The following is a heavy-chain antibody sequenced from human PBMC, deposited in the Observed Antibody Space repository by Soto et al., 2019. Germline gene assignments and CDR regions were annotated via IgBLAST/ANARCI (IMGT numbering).Heavy chain of an antibody. CDR3: AKSNWNNKWGTSGYYYYYYMDV. Sequence: GGSLRLSCAASGFTFSSYAMSWVRQAPGKGLEWVSAISGSGGSTYYADSVKGRFTISRDNSKNTLYLQMNSLRAEDTAVYYCAKSNWNNKWGTSGYYYYYYMDVWGKGTTVTVSS. CDR2: ISGSGGST. D-gene: IGHD1-20*01. CDR1: GFTFSSYA. V-gene: IGHV3-23*01. J-gene: IGHJ6*03.